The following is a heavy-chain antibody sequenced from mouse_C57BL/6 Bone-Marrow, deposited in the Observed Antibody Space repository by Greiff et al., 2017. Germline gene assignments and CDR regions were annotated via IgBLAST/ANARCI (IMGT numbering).Heavy chain of an antibody. V-gene: IGHV1-69*01. Sequence: QVQLQQPGAELVMPGASVKLSCKASGYTFTSYWMHWVKQRPGQGLEWIGEIDPSDSYTNYNQKFKGKSTLTVDKSSSTAYMQLSSLTSEDSAVYYGANGDGYCPCAYWGQGTLVTVSA. J-gene: IGHJ3*01. CDR1: GYTFTSYW. D-gene: IGHD2-3*01. CDR3: ANGDGYCPCAY. CDR2: IDPSDSYT.